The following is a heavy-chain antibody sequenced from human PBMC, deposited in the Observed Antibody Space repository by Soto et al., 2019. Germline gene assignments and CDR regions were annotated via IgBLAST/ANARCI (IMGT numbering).Heavy chain of an antibody. J-gene: IGHJ5*02. Sequence: SETLSLTCTVSGGSISSGDYYWSWIRQPPGKGLEWIGYIYTSGTTYYNPALKSRVTISVDTSKNQFSLKLSSVTAADTAVYYCARGPNYYNSARGWFDPWGQGTLVTVSS. CDR1: GGSISSGDYY. CDR3: ARGPNYYNSARGWFDP. CDR2: IYTSGTT. D-gene: IGHD3-10*01. V-gene: IGHV4-30-4*01.